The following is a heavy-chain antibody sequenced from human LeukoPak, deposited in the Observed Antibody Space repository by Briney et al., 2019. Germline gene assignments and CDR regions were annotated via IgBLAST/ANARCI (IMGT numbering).Heavy chain of an antibody. V-gene: IGHV1-24*01. CDR3: ATYQGSGWYYFDY. CDR1: GYTLTELS. D-gene: IGHD6-19*01. J-gene: IGHJ4*02. Sequence: ASVPVSCKVSGYTLTELSMHWVRQAPGKGLEWMGGFDPEDGETIYAQKFQGRVTMTEDTPTDTAYMELSSLRSKDTAVYYCATYQGSGWYYFDYWGQGTLVTVSS. CDR2: FDPEDGET.